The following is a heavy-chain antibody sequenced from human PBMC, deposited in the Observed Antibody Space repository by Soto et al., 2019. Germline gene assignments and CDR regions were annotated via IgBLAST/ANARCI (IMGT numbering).Heavy chain of an antibody. CDR2: ISGSGGST. V-gene: IGHV3-23*01. J-gene: IGHJ4*02. CDR3: AKAITYSGSYARAPNDY. CDR1: GFTFSSYA. D-gene: IGHD1-26*01. Sequence: GGSLRLSCAASGFTFSSYAMSWVRQAPGKGLEWVSAISGSGGSTYYADSVKGRFTISRDNSKNTLYLQMNSLRAEDTAVYYCAKAITYSGSYARAPNDYWGQGTLVTVSS.